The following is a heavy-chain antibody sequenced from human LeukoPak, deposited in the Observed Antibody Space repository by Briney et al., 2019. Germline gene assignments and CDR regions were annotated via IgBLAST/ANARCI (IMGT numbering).Heavy chain of an antibody. D-gene: IGHD5-12*01. Sequence: SVKVSCKASGGTFSSYAISWVRQAPGQGLEWMGRIIPILGIANYAQKFQGRVTITADKSTSTAYLELSSLRSEDTAVYYCATIVATTYYYYYGMDVWGQGTTVTVSS. J-gene: IGHJ6*02. CDR3: ATIVATTYYYYYGMDV. CDR1: GGTFSSYA. CDR2: IIPILGIA. V-gene: IGHV1-69*04.